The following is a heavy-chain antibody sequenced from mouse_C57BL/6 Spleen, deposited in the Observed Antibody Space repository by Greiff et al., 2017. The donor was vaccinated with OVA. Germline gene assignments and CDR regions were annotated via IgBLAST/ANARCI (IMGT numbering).Heavy chain of an antibody. Sequence: EVHLVESGGGLVKPGGSLKLSCAASGFTFSSYAMSWVRQTPEKRLEWVATISDGGSYTYYPDNVKGRFTISRDNAKNNLYLQMSHLKSEDTAMYYCAREGYGPWFAYWGQGTLVTVSA. V-gene: IGHV5-4*01. D-gene: IGHD1-1*02. CDR2: ISDGGSYT. CDR3: AREGYGPWFAY. CDR1: GFTFSSYA. J-gene: IGHJ3*01.